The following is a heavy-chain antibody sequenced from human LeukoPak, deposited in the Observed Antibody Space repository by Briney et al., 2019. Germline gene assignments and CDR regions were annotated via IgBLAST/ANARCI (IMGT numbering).Heavy chain of an antibody. V-gene: IGHV3-30*04. CDR3: ARGRYYGSGSSLSYYYGMDV. D-gene: IGHD3-10*01. CDR2: ISYDGSNK. J-gene: IGHJ6*02. CDR1: GFTFSSYA. Sequence: GGSLRLSCAASGFTFSSYAMHWVRQAPGKGLEWVAVISYDGSNKYYADSVKGRFTISRDNSKNTLYLQMNSLRAEDTPVYYSARGRYYGSGSSLSYYYGMDVWGQGTTVTVSS.